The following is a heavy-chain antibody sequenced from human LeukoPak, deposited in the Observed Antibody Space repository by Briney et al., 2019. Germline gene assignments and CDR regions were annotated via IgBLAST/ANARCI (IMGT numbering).Heavy chain of an antibody. J-gene: IGHJ5*01. Sequence: SETLSLTCAVYGGSFSDYYWNWIRQPPGKGLEWIGEINHSGSTNYNPSLKSRVTISADTSKNQFSLKLNFVTAADTAIYYCVRDCSNSDCIQRRFDSWGQGTLVTVSS. D-gene: IGHD2-2*01. CDR1: GGSFSDYY. CDR3: VRDCSNSDCIQRRFDS. CDR2: INHSGST. V-gene: IGHV4-34*01.